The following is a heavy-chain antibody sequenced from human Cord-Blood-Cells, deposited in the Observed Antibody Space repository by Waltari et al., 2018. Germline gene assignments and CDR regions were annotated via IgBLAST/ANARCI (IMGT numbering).Heavy chain of an antibody. J-gene: IGHJ3*02. CDR2: IYTSGST. Sequence: QVQLQESGPGLVKPSETLSLTCTVSGGSISSYYWSWIRQPAGKGLEWIGRIYTSGSTNYNPSLKSRVTMSVDTSKNQFSLKLSSVTAADTAVYYCARGYCTNGVCYHDAFDIWGQGTMVTVSS. D-gene: IGHD2-8*01. CDR1: GGSISSYY. V-gene: IGHV4-4*07. CDR3: ARGYCTNGVCYHDAFDI.